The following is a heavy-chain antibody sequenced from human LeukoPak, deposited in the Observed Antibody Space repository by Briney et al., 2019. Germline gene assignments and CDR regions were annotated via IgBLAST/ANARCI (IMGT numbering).Heavy chain of an antibody. CDR3: GRSRGAGPGAHFDL. Sequence: GGSLRLSCAASGFTFSSYWMSWVRQAPGKGLEWVANIKQDGSEKYYVDSVKGRFTISRDNARNSLHLQMNSLRAEDTPVYYCGRSRGAGPGAHFDLWGQGILVTVSS. D-gene: IGHD6-19*01. CDR2: IKQDGSEK. CDR1: GFTFSSYW. J-gene: IGHJ4*02. V-gene: IGHV3-7*05.